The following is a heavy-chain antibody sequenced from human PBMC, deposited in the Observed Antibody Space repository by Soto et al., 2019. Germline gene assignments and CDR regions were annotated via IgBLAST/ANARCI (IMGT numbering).Heavy chain of an antibody. V-gene: IGHV3-48*02. CDR2: INSASTTT. Sequence: DVQLVESGGGLVQPGGSLRLSCAASGFSFSTYAIHWVRQAPGKGLEWISYINSASTTTFHADSVKGRFTVSRDNAKDTAYMQMSGFIHEDTAVYYCARDLSHWGQGTLVTVSS. J-gene: IGHJ4*02. CDR3: ARDLSH. CDR1: GFSFSTYA.